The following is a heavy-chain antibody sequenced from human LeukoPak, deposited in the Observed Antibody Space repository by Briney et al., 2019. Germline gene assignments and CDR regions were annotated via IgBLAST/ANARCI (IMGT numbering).Heavy chain of an antibody. D-gene: IGHD6-19*01. CDR2: IRYDGSNK. V-gene: IGHV3-30*02. CDR3: AKTRKYSSGWLYYFDY. CDR1: GFTFISYS. Sequence: GGSLRLSCAASGFTFISYSIHWVRQAPGKGLEWVAFIRYDGSNKYYADSVKGRFTISRDNSKNTLYLQMNSLRAEDTAVYYCAKTRKYSSGWLYYFDYWGQGTLVTVSS. J-gene: IGHJ4*02.